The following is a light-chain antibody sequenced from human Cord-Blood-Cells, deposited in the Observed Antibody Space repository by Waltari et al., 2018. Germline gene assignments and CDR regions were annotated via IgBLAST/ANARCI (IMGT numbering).Light chain of an antibody. V-gene: IGKV2-28*01. Sequence: DIVMTQSPLSLPVTPAEPASISCRSSQSLLHSNGYNYVDWYLQKPGQSPQLLIYLGSNRACGLPGRFSGSGSGTEFTLKISRVEAEDVGVYDCMQALQTPLTFGGGTKVEIK. J-gene: IGKJ4*01. CDR1: QSLLHSNGYNY. CDR3: MQALQTPLT. CDR2: LGS.